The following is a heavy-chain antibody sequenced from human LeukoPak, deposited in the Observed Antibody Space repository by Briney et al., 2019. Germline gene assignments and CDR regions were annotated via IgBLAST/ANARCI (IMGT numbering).Heavy chain of an antibody. Sequence: PGGSLRLSCAASGLTVGDYGMSWVRQAPGKGLEWVSGINWSGEGTGYADSVKGRFTISRDNAENALYLQMNSLRAEDTALYYCARDLSSSWYSLGYWGRGTLVTVSS. CDR3: ARDLSSSWYSLGY. J-gene: IGHJ4*02. D-gene: IGHD6-13*01. CDR1: GLTVGDYG. V-gene: IGHV3-20*04. CDR2: INWSGEGT.